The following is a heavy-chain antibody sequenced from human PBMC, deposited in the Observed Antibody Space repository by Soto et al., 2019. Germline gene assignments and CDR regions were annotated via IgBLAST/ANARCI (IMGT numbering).Heavy chain of an antibody. V-gene: IGHV3-30-3*01. CDR1: GFTFSSYA. Sequence: QVQLVESGGGVVQPGRSLRLSCAASGFTFSSYAMHWVRQAPGKGLEWVAVISYDGSNKYYADSVKGRFTISRDNSKNRXYRQMNRLRAEDTAVYYCARDVLRETMIVVVTPDYWGQGTLVTVSS. CDR2: ISYDGSNK. D-gene: IGHD3-22*01. CDR3: ARDVLRETMIVVVTPDY. J-gene: IGHJ4*02.